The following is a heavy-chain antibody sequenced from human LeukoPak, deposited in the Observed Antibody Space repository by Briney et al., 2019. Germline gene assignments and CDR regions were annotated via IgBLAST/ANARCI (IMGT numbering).Heavy chain of an antibody. Sequence: GGSLRLSCAASGFTFSGYAMSWVRQAPGKGLEWVSAITTSGDNAYYVDSVKGRFTMSRDNSKNTLYLQMNSLRAEDTAVYYCAKDRGGGYLEIDYWGQGTLVTVSS. J-gene: IGHJ4*02. D-gene: IGHD5-12*01. CDR3: AKDRGGGYLEIDY. CDR2: ITTSGDNA. CDR1: GFTFSGYA. V-gene: IGHV3-23*01.